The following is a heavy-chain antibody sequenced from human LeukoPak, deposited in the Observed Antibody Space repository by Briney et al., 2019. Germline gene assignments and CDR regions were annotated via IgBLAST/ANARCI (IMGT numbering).Heavy chain of an antibody. CDR3: SKPREQQLLRIAFDV. CDR1: GFTFNKYA. J-gene: IGHJ3*01. Sequence: GRSLRLSCVASGFTFNKYAMNWVRQAPGKGLEWVSVISTSGGDAYYADSVKGRFTISRDNSKNTLYLQLNNLRAEDTAVYYCSKPREQQLLRIAFDVWGQGTMVTVSS. D-gene: IGHD5/OR15-5a*01. CDR2: ISTSGGDA. V-gene: IGHV3-23*01.